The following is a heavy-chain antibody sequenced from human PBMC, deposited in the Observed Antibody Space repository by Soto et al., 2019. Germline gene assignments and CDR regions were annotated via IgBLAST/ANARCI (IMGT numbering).Heavy chain of an antibody. J-gene: IGHJ6*02. D-gene: IGHD3-10*01. CDR1: VFTFSSYT. V-gene: IGHV3-21*01. Sequence: EVQLVESGGGLVQPGGSLRLSCAASVFTFSSYTMNWVRQAPGKGLEWVSSISSSSSYIYYAASVKGRFTISRDNAKKSLYLQMNSLRAEDTAVYYCARDSFLYNKASDHYYVGMDVWGQGTTVTVSS. CDR2: ISSSSSYI. CDR3: ARDSFLYNKASDHYYVGMDV.